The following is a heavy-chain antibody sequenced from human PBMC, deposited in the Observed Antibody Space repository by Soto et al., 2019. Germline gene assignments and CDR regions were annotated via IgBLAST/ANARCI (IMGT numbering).Heavy chain of an antibody. CDR3: ARPRASWIGSSHFNYYGLDV. Sequence: QVQLVQSGAEVKKPGSSVKVSCKASGGTFRNYAISWVRQAPGQGLEWMGGFIPIIGESNYAQKFQGRVTITADETTSTAYMALSSLRSEDPAPYYCARPRASWIGSSHFNYYGLDVSGQGATVTVSS. J-gene: IGHJ6*02. V-gene: IGHV1-69*01. CDR1: GGTFRNYA. CDR2: FIPIIGES. D-gene: IGHD6-19*01.